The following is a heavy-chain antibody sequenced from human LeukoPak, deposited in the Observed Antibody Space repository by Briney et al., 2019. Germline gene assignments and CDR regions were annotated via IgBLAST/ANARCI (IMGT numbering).Heavy chain of an antibody. CDR1: GFTLSSYW. CDR3: ARDEHIVVVTAIFGYYYGMDV. V-gene: IGHV3-7*03. Sequence: GGSLRLSWAASGFTLSSYWMSWVRQAPGKGLEWVANIKQDGSEKYYVDSVKGRFTISRDNAKNSLCLQMNSLRAEDTAVYYCARDEHIVVVTAIFGYYYGMDVWGQGTTVTVSS. CDR2: IKQDGSEK. J-gene: IGHJ6*02. D-gene: IGHD2-21*02.